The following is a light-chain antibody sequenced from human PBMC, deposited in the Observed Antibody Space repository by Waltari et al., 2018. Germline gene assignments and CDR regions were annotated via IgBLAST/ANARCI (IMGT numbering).Light chain of an antibody. V-gene: IGKV3-11*01. J-gene: IGKJ4*01. CDR2: DAS. Sequence: VVLTQSPVTLSLSPGETATLSCRASQTIGTYLAWYQHKLGQSPRLLIYDASTRATDIPARFSGSGSGTDFTLTISGLEAEDSAFYYCQQRYNWPPLTFGGGTKVQTK. CDR1: QTIGTY. CDR3: QQRYNWPPLT.